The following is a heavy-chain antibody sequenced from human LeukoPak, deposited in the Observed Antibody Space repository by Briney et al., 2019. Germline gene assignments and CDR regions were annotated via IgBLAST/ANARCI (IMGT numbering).Heavy chain of an antibody. D-gene: IGHD3-22*01. CDR3: ARGGKFYYDSSGYPGDY. CDR1: GFTFTDYW. V-gene: IGHV3-7*01. J-gene: IGHJ4*02. Sequence: GGSLRLSCAASGFTFTDYWMSWVRGAPEKGLKWVATIKGDGSEKNYADSVKGRFTISRDNVKRSLSLQMNSLRAEDTAVYYCARGGKFYYDSSGYPGDYWGQGILVTVSS. CDR2: IKGDGSEK.